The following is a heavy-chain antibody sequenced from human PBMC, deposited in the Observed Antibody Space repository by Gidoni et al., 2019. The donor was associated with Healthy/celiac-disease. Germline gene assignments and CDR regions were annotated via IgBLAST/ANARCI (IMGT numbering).Heavy chain of an antibody. CDR1: GFTFSSYW. J-gene: IGHJ6*02. CDR2: IKQDGSEK. V-gene: IGHV3-7*01. CDR3: ARDGGEQQLVPYYGMDV. D-gene: IGHD6-13*01. Sequence: EVQLVESGGGLVQPGGSLRLSCAASGFTFSSYWKSWVRQAPGKGLEWVANIKQDGSEKYYVDSVKGRFTISRDNAKNSLYLQMNSLRAEDTAVYYCARDGGEQQLVPYYGMDVWGQGTTVTVSS.